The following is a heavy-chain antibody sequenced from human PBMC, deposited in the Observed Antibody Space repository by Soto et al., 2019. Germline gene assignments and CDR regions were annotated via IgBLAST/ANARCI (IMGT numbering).Heavy chain of an antibody. J-gene: IGHJ6*03. CDR3: ARHAHDYYYYYYMDV. CDR2: IYYSGST. Sequence: SETLSLTCSVSGGSISSSSYYWGWIRQPPGKGLEWIGSIYYSGSTYYNPSLKSRVTISVDTSKNQFSLKLSSVTAADTAVYYCARHAHDYYYYYYMDVWGKGTTVTVSS. V-gene: IGHV4-39*01. CDR1: GGSISSSSYY.